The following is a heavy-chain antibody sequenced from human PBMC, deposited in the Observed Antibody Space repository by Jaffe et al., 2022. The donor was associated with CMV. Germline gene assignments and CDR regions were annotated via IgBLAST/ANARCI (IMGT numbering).Heavy chain of an antibody. CDR2: ISYDGSNK. J-gene: IGHJ4*02. D-gene: IGHD2-2*01. CDR1: GFTFSSYG. V-gene: IGHV3-30*18. Sequence: QVQLVESGGGVVQPGRSLRLSCAASGFTFSSYGMHWVRQAPGKGLEWVAVISYDGSNKYYADSVKGRFTISRDNSKNTLYLQMNSLRAEDTAVYYCAKEFPTWYQLASGGFDYWGQGTLVTVSS. CDR3: AKEFPTWYQLASGGFDY.